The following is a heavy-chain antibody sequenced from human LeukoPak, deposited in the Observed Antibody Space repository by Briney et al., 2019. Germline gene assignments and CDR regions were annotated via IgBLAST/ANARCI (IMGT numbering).Heavy chain of an antibody. CDR1: GGSISSYY. Sequence: SETLSLTCTVSGGSISSYYWSWIRQPPGKGLEWIGYIYYSGSTNYNPSLKSRVTISVDTSKNQFSLKLSSVTAADTAVYYCARGHYYDSSGYYSNFDYWGQGTLVTVSS. D-gene: IGHD3-22*01. CDR3: ARGHYYDSSGYYSNFDY. J-gene: IGHJ4*02. V-gene: IGHV4-59*08. CDR2: IYYSGST.